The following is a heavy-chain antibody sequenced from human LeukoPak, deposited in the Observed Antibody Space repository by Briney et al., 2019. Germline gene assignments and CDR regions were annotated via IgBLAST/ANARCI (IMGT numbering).Heavy chain of an antibody. V-gene: IGHV4-59*01. CDR3: ARAGSYNYAMGF. D-gene: IGHD5-18*01. CDR2: IYYSGST. J-gene: IGHJ4*02. CDR1: GGSIRSYY. Sequence: PSETLPLTCTVSGGSIRSYYWSWIRQPPGKGLEWIGCIYYSGSTKYNPSLKSRVTISVDTSKNQFSLKLSSVTAADTAMYYCARAGSYNYAMGFWGQGTLVTVSS.